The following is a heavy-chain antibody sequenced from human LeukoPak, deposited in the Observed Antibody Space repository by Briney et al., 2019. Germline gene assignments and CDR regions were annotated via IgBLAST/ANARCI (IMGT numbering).Heavy chain of an antibody. CDR2: ISGSGGST. CDR3: ARGGAARNFDY. V-gene: IGHV3-23*01. Sequence: GGSLRLSCAASGFTFSSYWMSWVRQAPGKGLEWVSAISGSGGSTYYADSVKGRFTISRDNSKNTLYLQMSSLRAEDTAVYYCARGGAARNFDYWGQGTLVTVSS. J-gene: IGHJ4*02. D-gene: IGHD6-6*01. CDR1: GFTFSSYW.